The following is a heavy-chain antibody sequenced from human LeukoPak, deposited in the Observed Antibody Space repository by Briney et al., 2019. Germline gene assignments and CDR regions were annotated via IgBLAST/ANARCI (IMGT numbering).Heavy chain of an antibody. J-gene: IGHJ4*02. CDR1: GGSISSYY. V-gene: IGHV4-59*01. CDR3: ARLSYGDYVGGFDY. CDR2: IYYSGST. D-gene: IGHD4-17*01. Sequence: SETLSLTCTVSGGSISSYYWSWIRQPPGKGLEWIGYIYYSGSTNYNPSLKSRVTISVDTSKDQFSLKLSSVTAADTAVYYCARLSYGDYVGGFDYWGQGTLVTVSS.